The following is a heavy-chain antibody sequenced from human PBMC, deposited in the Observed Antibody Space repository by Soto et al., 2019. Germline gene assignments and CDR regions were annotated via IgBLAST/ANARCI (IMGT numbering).Heavy chain of an antibody. CDR2: ISYDGSNK. CDR3: AREEVSPHLNYYDSSGPGFDP. CDR1: GFTFSSYA. D-gene: IGHD3-22*01. V-gene: IGHV3-30-3*01. J-gene: IGHJ5*02. Sequence: PGGSLRLSCEASGFTFSSYAMHWVRQAPGKGLEWVAVISYDGSNKYYADSVKGRFTISRDNSKNTLYLQMNSLRAEDTAVYYCAREEVSPHLNYYDSSGPGFDPWGQGTLVTVSS.